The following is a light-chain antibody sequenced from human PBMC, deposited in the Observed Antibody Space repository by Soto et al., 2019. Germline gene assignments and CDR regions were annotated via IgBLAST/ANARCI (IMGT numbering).Light chain of an antibody. CDR1: QSLNNN. J-gene: IGKJ4*01. CDR2: FAS. Sequence: EIVMTQSPATLSVSPEEKATLSCRASQSLNNNLAWYQQKPGQGPRLLIYFASTRATGIPARFSGSGSGTEFSLTISSLQSEDSAVYYCQQYSAWPLTFGGGTKVETK. CDR3: QQYSAWPLT. V-gene: IGKV3-15*01.